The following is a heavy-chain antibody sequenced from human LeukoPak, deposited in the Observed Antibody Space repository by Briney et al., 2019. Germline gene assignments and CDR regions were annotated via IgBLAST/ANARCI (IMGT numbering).Heavy chain of an antibody. CDR1: GFTFSSYA. CDR2: IRSKANTYAT. Sequence: PGGSLRLSCAASGFTFSSYAMHWVRQAPGKGLEWVGRIRSKANTYATAYAASVKGRFTISRDDSKNTAYLQMNSLKTEDTAVYYCTKYQLPLPSWGQGTLVTVSS. J-gene: IGHJ4*02. D-gene: IGHD2-2*01. CDR3: TKYQLPLPS. V-gene: IGHV3-73*01.